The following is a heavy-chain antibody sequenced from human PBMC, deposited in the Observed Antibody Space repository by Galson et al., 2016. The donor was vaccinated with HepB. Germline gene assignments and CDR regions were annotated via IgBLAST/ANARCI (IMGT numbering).Heavy chain of an antibody. CDR1: GFTFSSYA. J-gene: IGHJ3*02. V-gene: IGHV3-64D*06. D-gene: IGHD3-9*01. Sequence: SLRLSCAASGFTFSSYAMHWVRQAPGKGLEYVPAISSNGGSTYYADSVKGRFTISRDNSKNTLYLQMSSLRAEDTAVYYCVKDGGDFDWFPPDAFDIWGQGTMVTVSS. CDR2: ISSNGGST. CDR3: VKDGGDFDWFPPDAFDI.